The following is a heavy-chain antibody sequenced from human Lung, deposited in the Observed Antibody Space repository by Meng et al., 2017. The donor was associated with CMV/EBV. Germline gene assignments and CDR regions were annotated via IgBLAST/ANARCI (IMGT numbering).Heavy chain of an antibody. V-gene: IGHV5-51*01. CDR1: GYSFTGYW. Sequence: GGSLRLXCEGSGYSFTGYWIAWVRQMPGRGLEWMGIIYPGDSDPRYSPSFQGQVTISADKSISTAYLQWSSLKASDTAMYYCARHPAFVYCSHTTACPYYFEYWGKGTLITVSS. CDR3: ARHPAFVYCSHTTACPYYFEY. D-gene: IGHD2-15*01. J-gene: IGHJ4*02. CDR2: IYPGDSDP.